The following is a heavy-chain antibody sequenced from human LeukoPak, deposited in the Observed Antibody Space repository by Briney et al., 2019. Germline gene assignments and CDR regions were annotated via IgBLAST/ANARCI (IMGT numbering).Heavy chain of an antibody. Sequence: GASVKVSSKASGGTLITYAISWVRQAPGQGLEWMGGIIPIFGTANYAQKFQGRVTITEDESTSTAYMELSSLRSEDTAVYYCAASLDYWGQGTLVTVSS. CDR3: AASLDY. CDR2: IIPIFGTA. CDR1: GGTLITYA. V-gene: IGHV1-69*13. J-gene: IGHJ4*02.